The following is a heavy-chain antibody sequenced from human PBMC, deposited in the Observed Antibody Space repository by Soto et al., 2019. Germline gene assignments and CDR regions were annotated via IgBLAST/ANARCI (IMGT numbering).Heavy chain of an antibody. D-gene: IGHD3-10*01. J-gene: IGHJ4*02. CDR1: GYSISSGYY. CDR3: AGVTYYFDY. CDR2: IYHGGST. V-gene: IGHV4-38-2*01. Sequence: PSETLSLTCAVSGYSISSGYYWGWIRQPPGKGLEWIGSIYHGGSTYYNPSLKSRVTISVDTSKNQFSLKLSSVTAADTAVYYCAGVTYYFDYWGQGTLVTVSS.